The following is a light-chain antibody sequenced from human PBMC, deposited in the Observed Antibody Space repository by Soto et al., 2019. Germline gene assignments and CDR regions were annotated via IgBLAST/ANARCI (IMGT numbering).Light chain of an antibody. J-gene: IGKJ4*01. V-gene: IGKV1-5*01. CDR2: DAY. Sequence: DIQMTQSPSTLSASLGDRVTITCRASQSILSWLAWYQQKPGKAPKLLIYDAYSLESGVPSRFSGRRSGTEFTLTIAGLQPEDFATYYCQQYESYSPLTFGGGTKVDIK. CDR3: QQYESYSPLT. CDR1: QSILSW.